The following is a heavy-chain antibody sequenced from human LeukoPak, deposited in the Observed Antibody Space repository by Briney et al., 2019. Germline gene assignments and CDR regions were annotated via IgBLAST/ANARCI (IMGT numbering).Heavy chain of an antibody. CDR1: GFTFGDYA. CDR2: IRSKAYGGTT. D-gene: IGHD3-22*01. J-gene: IGHJ4*02. CDR3: TRDHYYDSSGYPPDY. V-gene: IGHV3-49*04. Sequence: GGSLRLSCTASGFTFGDYAMSWVRQAPGKGLEWVGFIRSKAYGGTTEYAASVKGRFTISRDDSKSIAYLQMSSLKTEDTAVYYCTRDHYYDSSGYPPDYWGQGTLVTVSS.